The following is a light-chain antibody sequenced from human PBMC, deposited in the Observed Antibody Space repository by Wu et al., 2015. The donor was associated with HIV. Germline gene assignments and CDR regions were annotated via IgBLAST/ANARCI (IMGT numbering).Light chain of an antibody. Sequence: EIVLTQSPATLSLSPGERATLSCRASQSVGTSLAWYQHRPGQSPRLLIYNASKRATGIPPRFSGSGSGTDFTLIISRLEPEDFAVYYCQQYGSSPLTFGGGTTLEIK. V-gene: IGKV3-11*01. J-gene: IGKJ4*01. CDR2: NAS. CDR1: QSVGTS. CDR3: QQYGSSPLT.